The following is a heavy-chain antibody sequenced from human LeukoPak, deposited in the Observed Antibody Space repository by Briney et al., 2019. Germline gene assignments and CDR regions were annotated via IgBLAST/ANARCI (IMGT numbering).Heavy chain of an antibody. J-gene: IGHJ6*02. V-gene: IGHV4-59*08. Sequence: SETLSLTCTVSGGSITNYYWSWIRQPPGKGLEWIGYIYYSGSTNYNPSLRSRVTISVDTSKNQFSLKLSSVTAADTAVYYCARLQVRYYYYGMDVWGQGTTVTVSS. CDR2: IYYSGST. CDR1: GGSITNYY. CDR3: ARLQVRYYYYGMDV.